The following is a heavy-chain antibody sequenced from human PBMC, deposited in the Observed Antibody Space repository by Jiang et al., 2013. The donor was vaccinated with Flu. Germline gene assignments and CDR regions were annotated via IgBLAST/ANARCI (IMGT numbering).Heavy chain of an antibody. Sequence: LLKPSETLSLTCAVYGGSSSGYYCNWIRQPPGKGLEWIGEINHSGSTKYNPSLKSRITISVDTTKKQFSLRVTSVAAADTAVYYCATSFYDSSGYLSGDFWGLGTLVTVTS. CDR3: ATSFYDSSGYLSGDF. D-gene: IGHD3-22*01. J-gene: IGHJ4*02. CDR1: GGSSSGYY. V-gene: IGHV4-34*01. CDR2: INHSGST.